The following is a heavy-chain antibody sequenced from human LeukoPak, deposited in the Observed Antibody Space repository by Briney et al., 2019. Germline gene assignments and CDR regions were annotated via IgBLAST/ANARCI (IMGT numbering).Heavy chain of an antibody. V-gene: IGHV4-59*01. D-gene: IGHD3-22*01. CDR2: IYYSGST. CDR1: GGSISSYY. Sequence: SETLSLTCTVSGGSISSYYWSWIRQPPGKGLEWIGYIYYSGSTNYNPSLKSRVTISVDTSKNQFSLKLSSVTAADTAVYYCASSGYYSRDAFDIWGPGTMVTVSS. CDR3: ASSGYYSRDAFDI. J-gene: IGHJ3*02.